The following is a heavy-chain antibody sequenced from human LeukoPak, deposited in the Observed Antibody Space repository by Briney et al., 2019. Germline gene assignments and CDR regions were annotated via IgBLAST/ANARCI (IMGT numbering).Heavy chain of an antibody. V-gene: IGHV1-46*01. CDR1: GYTFTSYY. D-gene: IGHD6-13*01. CDR3: ARDRIAAAGTNDY. CDR2: INPSGGST. J-gene: IGHJ4*02. Sequence: ASVKVSCKASGYTFTSYYMHWVRQAPGQGLEWMGIINPSGGSTSYAQKFQGGVTMTRDTSTSTVYMELSSLRSEDTAVYYSARDRIAAAGTNDYWGQGTLVTVSS.